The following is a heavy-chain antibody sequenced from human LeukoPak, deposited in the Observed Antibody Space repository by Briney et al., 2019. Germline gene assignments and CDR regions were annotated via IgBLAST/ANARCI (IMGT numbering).Heavy chain of an antibody. CDR2: INPNSDFT. CDR3: ARAISGGSPITASDY. CDR1: GYTFTGYY. V-gene: IGHV1-2*02. D-gene: IGHD2-15*01. Sequence: ASVKVSCKASGYTFTGYYMHWVRPAPGQGLEWMGWINPNSDFTNFAQNFRGRVTMTSDTSISTAYMELSRLRSDDTAVYYCARAISGGSPITASDYWGQGTLVTVSS. J-gene: IGHJ4*02.